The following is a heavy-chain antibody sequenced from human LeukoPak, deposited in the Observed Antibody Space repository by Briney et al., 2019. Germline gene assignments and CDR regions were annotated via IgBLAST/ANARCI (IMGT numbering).Heavy chain of an antibody. CDR3: VREDNHYDILTGYYFVY. V-gene: IGHV3-53*01. Sequence: GGSLRLSCAASGFTVSSNYMSWVRQAPGKGLEWVSVIYAGGSTRYADSVKGRFTISRDNSKNTLYPQMNSLRPEDTAVYYMVREDNHYDILTGYYFVYWGQGTLVTVSS. D-gene: IGHD3-9*01. CDR1: GFTVSSNY. J-gene: IGHJ4*02. CDR2: IYAGGST.